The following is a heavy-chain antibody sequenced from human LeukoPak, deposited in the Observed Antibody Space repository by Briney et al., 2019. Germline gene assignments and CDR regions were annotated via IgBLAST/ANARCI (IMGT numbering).Heavy chain of an antibody. V-gene: IGHV4-61*01. Sequence: SLTLSLTCTVSGGSISSGSYYWSWIRQPPGKGLEWIGYIYYSGSTNYNPSLKSRVTISVDTSKNQFSLKLSSVTAADTAVYYCARDCSGGSCYIYYWGQGTLVTVSS. D-gene: IGHD2-15*01. CDR1: GGSISSGSYY. J-gene: IGHJ4*02. CDR2: IYYSGST. CDR3: ARDCSGGSCYIYY.